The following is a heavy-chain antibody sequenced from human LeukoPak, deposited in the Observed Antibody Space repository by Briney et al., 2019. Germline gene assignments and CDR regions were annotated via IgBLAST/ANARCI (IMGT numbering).Heavy chain of an antibody. CDR2: INTDGSST. V-gene: IGHV3-74*01. J-gene: IGHJ6*03. CDR3: AKGSYNCNGNSCPQYYYYMDV. D-gene: IGHD2/OR15-2a*01. Sequence: GGSLRLSCAASGFTFSSYWMHWVRQAPGKGLVWVSRINTDGSSTSYADSVKGRFTISRDNSKNTVYLQMNSLRVEDTAVCSCAKGSYNCNGNSCPQYYYYMDVWGKGTTVTVSS. CDR1: GFTFSSYW.